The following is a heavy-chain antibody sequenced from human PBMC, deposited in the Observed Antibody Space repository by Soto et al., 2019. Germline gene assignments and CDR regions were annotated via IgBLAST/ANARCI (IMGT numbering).Heavy chain of an antibody. CDR2: IIPIFGTA. J-gene: IGHJ5*02. CDR1: GGTFSSYA. D-gene: IGHD3-22*01. CDR3: ARDFFPSYYYDSSGYYNWFDP. Sequence: GASVKVSCKASGGTFSSYAISWVRQAPGQGLEWMGGIIPIFGTANYAQKFQGRVTITADESTSTAYMELSSLRSEDTAVYYCARDFFPSYYYDSSGYYNWFDPWGQGTLVTVSS. V-gene: IGHV1-69*13.